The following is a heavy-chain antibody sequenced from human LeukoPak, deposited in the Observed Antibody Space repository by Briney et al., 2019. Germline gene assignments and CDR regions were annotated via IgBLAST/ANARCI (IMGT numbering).Heavy chain of an antibody. J-gene: IGHJ4*02. Sequence: SETLSLTCTVSGDSISSSRYYWGWIRQPPGKGLEWLGTVYYSGSTYFNPSLESRVTVSVDTSKNQFSLKLSSVTAADTAVYYCARGRSRPWMQLWSPPFDFWGQGTLVTVSS. CDR3: ARGRSRPWMQLWSPPFDF. V-gene: IGHV4-39*02. CDR1: GDSISSSRYY. CDR2: VYYSGST. D-gene: IGHD5-18*01.